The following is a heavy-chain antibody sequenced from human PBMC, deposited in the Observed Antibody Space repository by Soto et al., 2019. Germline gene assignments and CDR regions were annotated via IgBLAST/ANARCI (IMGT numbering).Heavy chain of an antibody. D-gene: IGHD6-19*01. V-gene: IGHV3-30*18. CDR3: AKDQSSGWYWFDP. J-gene: IGHJ5*02. Sequence: PGGSLRLSCAASGFTFSSYGMHWVRQAPGKGLEWVAVISYDGSNKYYADSVKGRFTISRDNSKNTLYLQMNSLRAEDTAVYYCAKDQSSGWYWFDPWGQGTLVTVSS. CDR2: ISYDGSNK. CDR1: GFTFSSYG.